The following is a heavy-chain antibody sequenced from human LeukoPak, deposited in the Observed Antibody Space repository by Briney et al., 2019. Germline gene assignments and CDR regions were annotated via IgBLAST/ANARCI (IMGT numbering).Heavy chain of an antibody. Sequence: SETLSLTCSVSGASISSSSYYWGWIRQPPGKGLEWIASIHYTGSTYYNPSLKSRVTISVDTSKNQFSLKLSSVTAADTAVYYCARGGQEGYNYPYFDSWDQGTLVTVSS. CDR3: ARGGQEGYNYPYFDS. V-gene: IGHV4-39*01. CDR1: GASISSSSYY. D-gene: IGHD5-24*01. CDR2: IHYTGST. J-gene: IGHJ4*02.